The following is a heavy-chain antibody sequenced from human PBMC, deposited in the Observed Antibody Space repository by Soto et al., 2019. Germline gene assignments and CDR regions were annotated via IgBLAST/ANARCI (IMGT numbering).Heavy chain of an antibody. CDR2: IYGGGTT. CDR3: VQTTGGPGFGF. Sequence: EVQLVESGGGLIQPGGSLRLSCAASGFAASSKYMTWVRQAPGKGLEWVSVIYGGGTTYYADSVKGRLTISRDTSKNTLYLQMNSLRAEDTAVYYCVQTTGGPGFGFWGQGTLVTVSS. CDR1: GFAASSKY. D-gene: IGHD1-1*01. V-gene: IGHV3-53*01. J-gene: IGHJ4*02.